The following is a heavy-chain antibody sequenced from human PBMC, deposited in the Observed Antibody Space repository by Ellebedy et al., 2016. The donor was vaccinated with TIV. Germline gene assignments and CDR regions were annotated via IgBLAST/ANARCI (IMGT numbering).Heavy chain of an antibody. J-gene: IGHJ4*02. V-gene: IGHV3-74*01. CDR1: GFTFSSYW. CDR3: ARAGSYLSEAVFY. CDR2: MDSGGSTT. D-gene: IGHD3-10*01. Sequence: GESLKISCAASGFTFSSYWMHWLRQAPGKGLVWVSRMDSGGSTTDYADSVKGRFTISRDNAKNTLYLQMDSLRAEDTAVYYCARAGSYLSEAVFYWGQGTLVTVSS.